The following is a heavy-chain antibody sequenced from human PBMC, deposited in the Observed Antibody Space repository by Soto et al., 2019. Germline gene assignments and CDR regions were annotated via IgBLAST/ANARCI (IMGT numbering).Heavy chain of an antibody. D-gene: IGHD6-19*01. CDR1: GYTFTSYA. CDR2: INAGNGNT. J-gene: IGHJ6*02. V-gene: IGHV1-3*01. CDR3: ARDASSGGYYYGMDV. Sequence: QVQLVQSGAEVKKPGASVKVSCKASGYTFTSYAMHWVRQAPGQRLEWMGWINAGNGNTKYSQKFQGRVTITRDTSASTAYMELSSLRYEDTAVYYCARDASSGGYYYGMDVWGQGTTVTVSS.